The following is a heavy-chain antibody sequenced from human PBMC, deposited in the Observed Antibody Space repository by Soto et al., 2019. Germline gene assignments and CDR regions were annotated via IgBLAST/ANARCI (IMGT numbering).Heavy chain of an antibody. V-gene: IGHV3-30*04. Sequence: GGSLRLSCAASGFTFSSYAMHWVRQAPGKGLGWVAVISYDGSNKYYADSVKGRFTISRDNSKNTLYLQMKSLRAEDTAVYYCARERLPSGYRLLGYWGQGTLVTVSS. CDR1: GFTFSSYA. CDR2: ISYDGSNK. J-gene: IGHJ4*02. CDR3: ARERLPSGYRLLGY. D-gene: IGHD5-12*01.